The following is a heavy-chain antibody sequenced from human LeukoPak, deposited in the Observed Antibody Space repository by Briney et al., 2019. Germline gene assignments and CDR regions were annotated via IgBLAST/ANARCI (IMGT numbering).Heavy chain of an antibody. CDR1: GGSISSYY. J-gene: IGHJ5*02. Sequence: SETLSLTCTVSGGSISSYYWSWIRQPPGKGLEWIGYIYYSGSTNYNPSLKSRVTISVDTSKNQFSLKLSSVTAADTAVYYCARDVLPRGFDPWGQGTLVTVSS. D-gene: IGHD3-10*01. CDR2: IYYSGST. CDR3: ARDVLPRGFDP. V-gene: IGHV4-59*01.